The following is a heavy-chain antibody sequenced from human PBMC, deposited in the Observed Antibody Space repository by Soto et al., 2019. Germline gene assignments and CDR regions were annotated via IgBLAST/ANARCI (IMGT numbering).Heavy chain of an antibody. J-gene: IGHJ4*02. D-gene: IGHD2-8*01. V-gene: IGHV3-30*18. CDR3: ANVLRLDY. CDR1: GFTFSNYG. Sequence: HPGGSLRHSCAASGFTFSNYGMHWVRQAPGKGLEWVAVISYDGSNKYYADSVKGRFTISRDNSKNTLYLQMNSLRAEDTAVYYCANVLRLDYWGQGTLVTVSS. CDR2: ISYDGSNK.